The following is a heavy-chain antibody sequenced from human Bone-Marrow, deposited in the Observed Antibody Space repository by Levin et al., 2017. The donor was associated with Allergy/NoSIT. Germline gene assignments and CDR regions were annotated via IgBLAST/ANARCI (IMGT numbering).Heavy chain of an antibody. CDR1: GYTLTGYS. V-gene: IGHV3-30*04. CDR3: ARVGWGFSYGGGFDP. Sequence: GGSLRLSCVASGYTLTGYSMVWVRQAPGKGLEWLTSIQHDGSTKYYADTVKGRFTISRDASQTEVYLQMNSLREEDTSVYYCARVGWGFSYGGGFDPWGQGTLVIVSS. J-gene: IGHJ5*02. D-gene: IGHD5-18*01. CDR2: IQHDGSTK.